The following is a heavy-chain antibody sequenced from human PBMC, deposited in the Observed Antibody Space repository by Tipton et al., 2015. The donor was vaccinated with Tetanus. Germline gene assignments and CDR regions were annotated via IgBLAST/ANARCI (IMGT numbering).Heavy chain of an antibody. D-gene: IGHD3-10*01. V-gene: IGHV1-69*06. CDR2: ILPIFGTT. J-gene: IGHJ4*01. CDR1: GGTFTSYA. Sequence: QLVQSGAEVKKTGSSVTVSCKASGGTFTSYAFSWGRQAPGQGLEWMGTILPIFGTTNYAQKFQGRVTITADKSTRTVYMELSSLRSGDTAIYDCARDYDGSEPYDYWGQGTLVTVSS. CDR3: ARDYDGSEPYDY.